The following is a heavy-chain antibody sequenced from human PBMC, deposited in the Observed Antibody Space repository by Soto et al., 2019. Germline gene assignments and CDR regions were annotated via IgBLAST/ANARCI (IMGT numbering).Heavy chain of an antibody. V-gene: IGHV1-2*04. J-gene: IGHJ4*02. D-gene: IGHD3-16*02. CDR1: GYTFTGYY. CDR3: ARDVSYVWGSYPRALDY. CDR2: INPNSGGT. Sequence: GASVKVSCKASGYTFTGYYMHWVRQAPGQGLEWMGWINPNSGGTNYAQKFQDWVTMTRDTSISTAYMELSRLRSDDTAVYYCARDVSYVWGSYPRALDYWGQGTLVTVSS.